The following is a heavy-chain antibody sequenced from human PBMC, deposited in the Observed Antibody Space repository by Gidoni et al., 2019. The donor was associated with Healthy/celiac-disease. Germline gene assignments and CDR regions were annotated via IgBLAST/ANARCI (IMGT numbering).Heavy chain of an antibody. CDR3: ARGVDSADDYGDSADAFDI. Sequence: QVQLVESGGGVVQPGRSLRLSCAASGSTFSRYGMHWVRQAPGKGLEWVAVIWYDGSNKYYADSVKGRFTISRDNSKNTLYLQMNSLRAEDTAVYYCARGVDSADDYGDSADAFDIWGQGTMVTVSS. V-gene: IGHV3-33*01. J-gene: IGHJ3*02. CDR2: IWYDGSNK. CDR1: GSTFSRYG. D-gene: IGHD4-17*01.